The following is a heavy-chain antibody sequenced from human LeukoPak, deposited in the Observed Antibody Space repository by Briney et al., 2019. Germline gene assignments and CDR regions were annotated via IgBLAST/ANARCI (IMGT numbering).Heavy chain of an antibody. CDR2: IYAGDSDT. CDR3: ARRRYDSSGYYHYFDY. CDR1: GHTLSSDW. J-gene: IGHJ4*02. D-gene: IGHD3-22*01. Sequence: GESLKISCKASGHTLSSDWIAWVRQMPGKGLEWMGVIYAGDSDTRYSPSFQGQVTISVDTSLNTAYLQWSNLKASDTAMYYCARRRYDSSGYYHYFDYWGQGTLVTVSS. V-gene: IGHV5-51*01.